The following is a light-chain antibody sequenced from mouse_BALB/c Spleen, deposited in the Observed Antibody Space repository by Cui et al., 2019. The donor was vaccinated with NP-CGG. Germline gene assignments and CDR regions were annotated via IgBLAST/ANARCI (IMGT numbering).Light chain of an antibody. CDR1: TGAVPISKY. V-gene: IGLV1*01. CDR2: GTN. J-gene: IGLJ1*01. Sequence: QAVVTQESALSPSPGETVTLTCRSRTGAVPISKYVNWVQEKQDHLFTGLIGGTNNRVPGVPARFSGSLFGDKAALTITGAQTEDEAIYFCALWYTNHWVFGGGTKLTVL. CDR3: ALWYTNHWV.